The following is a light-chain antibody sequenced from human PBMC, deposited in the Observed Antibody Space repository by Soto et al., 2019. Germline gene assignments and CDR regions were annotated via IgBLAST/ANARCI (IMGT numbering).Light chain of an antibody. CDR2: GGD. CDR1: SSDVVSYSL. V-gene: IGLV2-23*01. Sequence: QSALTQPASVSGSPGQSVTISCTGTSSDVVSYSLVSWYQQHPGKAPKLMIYGGDKRSSGVSNRFSGSKSGNTASLTISGLLVEDEADYYCCSYAGSNTYVFETGTKVTVL. J-gene: IGLJ1*01. CDR3: CSYAGSNTYV.